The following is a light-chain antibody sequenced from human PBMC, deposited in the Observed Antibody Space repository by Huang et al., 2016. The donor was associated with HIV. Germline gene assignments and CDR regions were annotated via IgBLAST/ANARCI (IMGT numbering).Light chain of an antibody. CDR3: QQSYSTPLT. CDR1: QSISSY. Sequence: DIQMTQSPSSLSASVGDRVIISCRASQSISSYLNWYQQKPGKAPQLLIYSTSSLQSGVPSRFSGSGSGTDFTFTISSRQPEDFATYYCQQSYSTPLTFGHGTKLDI. J-gene: IGKJ3*01. V-gene: IGKV1-39*01. CDR2: STS.